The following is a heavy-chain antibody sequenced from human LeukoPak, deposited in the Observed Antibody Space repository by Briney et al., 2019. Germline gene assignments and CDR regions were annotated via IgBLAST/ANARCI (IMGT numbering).Heavy chain of an antibody. V-gene: IGHV4-38-2*01. D-gene: IGHD3-10*01. CDR2: IYHSGST. CDR1: GYSISSGYY. J-gene: IGHJ3*02. CDR3: ARALLYGSGSYGAFDI. Sequence: SETLSLTCAVSGYSISSGYYWGWIRQPPGKGQEWNGSIYHSGSTYYNPSLKSRVTISVDTSKNQFSLKLSSVTAADTAVYYCARALLYGSGSYGAFDIWGQGTMVTVSS.